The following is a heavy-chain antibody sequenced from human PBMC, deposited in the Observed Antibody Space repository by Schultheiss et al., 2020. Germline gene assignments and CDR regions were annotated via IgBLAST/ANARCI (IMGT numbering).Heavy chain of an antibody. Sequence: SATLSLTCTVSGGSISSSSYYWSWIRQHPGKGLEWIGYIYYSGSTYYNPSLKSRVTISVDTSKNQFSLKLSSVTAADTAVYYCAYGDYVLSDYWGQGTLVTGYS. CDR2: IYYSGST. J-gene: IGHJ4*02. CDR3: AYGDYVLSDY. V-gene: IGHV4-31*03. CDR1: GGSISSSSYY. D-gene: IGHD4-17*01.